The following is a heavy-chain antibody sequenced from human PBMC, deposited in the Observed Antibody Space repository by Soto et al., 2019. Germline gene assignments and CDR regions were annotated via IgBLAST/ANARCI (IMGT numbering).Heavy chain of an antibody. Sequence: QVQLVESGGGVVQPGTSLRLSCVGSGFTFRSYVIHLVRQAPGKGLEWVALTSYDGSNNFYGDSVKGRFTIFRDNSRNTVEMQMDSLRLEDTALYYCARLGKTGGLDVWGQGTLVSVSS. CDR1: GFTFRSYV. J-gene: IGHJ4*02. V-gene: IGHV3-33*05. D-gene: IGHD3-16*01. CDR3: ARLGKTGGLDV. CDR2: TSYDGSNN.